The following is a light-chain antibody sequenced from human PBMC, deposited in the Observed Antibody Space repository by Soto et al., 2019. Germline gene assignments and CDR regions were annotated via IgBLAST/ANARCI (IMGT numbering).Light chain of an antibody. J-gene: IGKJ5*01. CDR3: QQYGSSRIT. CDR1: QSVSSSY. Sequence: EIVLTQSTGTLSLSPGERATLSYRASQSVSSSYLAWYQQKPGQAPRLLIYGASSRATGIPGRFSGSGSGTDFTLTISRLEPEDFAVYYCQQYGSSRITFGQGTRLEIK. V-gene: IGKV3-20*01. CDR2: GAS.